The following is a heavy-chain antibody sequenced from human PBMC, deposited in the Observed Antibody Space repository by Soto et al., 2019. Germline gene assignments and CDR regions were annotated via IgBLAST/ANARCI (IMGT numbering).Heavy chain of an antibody. V-gene: IGHV3-15*07. CDR3: STGLGTYYSRFDY. CDR2: ITRKTDGGTT. CDR1: GFSFTNAW. Sequence: PGGSLRLSCAASGFSFTNAWMNWVRQAPGKGLEWVGRITRKTDGGTTDYAAPVKGRFTISRDDSKNTLYLQMNSLKTEDTAVYYCSTGLGTYYSRFDYWGLGTLVTVSS. D-gene: IGHD3-16*01. J-gene: IGHJ4*02.